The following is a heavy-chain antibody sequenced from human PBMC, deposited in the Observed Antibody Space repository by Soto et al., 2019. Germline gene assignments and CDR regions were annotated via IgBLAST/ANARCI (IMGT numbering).Heavy chain of an antibody. J-gene: IGHJ4*02. D-gene: IGHD3-22*01. V-gene: IGHV3-66*04. CDR1: GFTVSSNY. CDR3: ARRGYYYDSSGYPSVWY. CDR2: IYSGGRT. Sequence: GGSLRLSCAASGFTVSSNYMSWVRQAPGKELEWVSVIYSGGRTYYADSVKGRFTISRDNSKNTLYLQMNSLRAEDTAVYYCARRGYYYDSSGYPSVWYWGQGTLVTVSS.